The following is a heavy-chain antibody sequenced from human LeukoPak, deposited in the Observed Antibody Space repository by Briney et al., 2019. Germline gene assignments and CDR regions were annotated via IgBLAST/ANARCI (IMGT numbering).Heavy chain of an antibody. J-gene: IGHJ4*02. V-gene: IGHV3-23*01. CDR3: ARVQYGNLSGSYRTFFDF. D-gene: IGHD3-10*01. CDR2: ISGSGDST. CDR1: GFTFTSYA. Sequence: GGSLRLSCAVSGFTFTSYAISWVRQAPGKGLERVSTISGSGDSTYYADSVKGRFTLSRDKSKNTVYLQMDSLRVAETAVYYCARVQYGNLSGSYRTFFDFWGQGALVTVSP.